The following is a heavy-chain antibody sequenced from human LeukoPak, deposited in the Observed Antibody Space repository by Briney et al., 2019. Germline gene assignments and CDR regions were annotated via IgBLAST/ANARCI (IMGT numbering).Heavy chain of an antibody. V-gene: IGHV3-21*01. CDR2: ITSSSSYT. J-gene: IGHJ4*02. CDR3: ARHLSGVTGYTYGRGIDY. Sequence: GRSLRLSCAASGFSFSSYNMNWVRQAPGKGLEWVSSITSSSSYTFYADSVKGRFTISRDNARNSLYLQMNSLRADDTAVYYCARHLSGVTGYTYGRGIDYWGQGTLVTVSS. CDR1: GFSFSSYN. D-gene: IGHD5-18*01.